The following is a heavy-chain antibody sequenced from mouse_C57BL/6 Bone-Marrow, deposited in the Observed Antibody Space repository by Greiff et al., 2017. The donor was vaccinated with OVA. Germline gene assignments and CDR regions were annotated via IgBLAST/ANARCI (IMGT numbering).Heavy chain of an antibody. CDR3: TRLDYYDYDEDD. Sequence: VQLQQSGAELVRPGASVTLSCKASGYTFTDYEMHWVKQTPVHGLEWIGAIDPGTGGTAYNQKFKGKAILTADKSSSTAYMELRSLTSEDSAVYYCTRLDYYDYDEDDWGQGTTLTVSS. J-gene: IGHJ2*01. D-gene: IGHD2-4*01. CDR2: IDPGTGGT. CDR1: GYTFTDYE. V-gene: IGHV1-15*01.